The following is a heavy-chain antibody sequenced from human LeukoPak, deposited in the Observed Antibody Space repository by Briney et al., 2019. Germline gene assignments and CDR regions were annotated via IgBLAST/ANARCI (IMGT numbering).Heavy chain of an antibody. V-gene: IGHV3-30-3*01. CDR1: GFTFSSYA. J-gene: IGHJ3*02. D-gene: IGHD6-13*01. CDR2: ISYDGSNK. Sequence: GRSLRLSCAASGFTFSSYAMHWVRQAPGKGLEWVAVISYDGSNKYYADSVKGRFTISRDNSKNTLYLQMNSLRAEDTAVYYCARERIAAAEDAFDIWGQGTMVTVSS. CDR3: ARERIAAAEDAFDI.